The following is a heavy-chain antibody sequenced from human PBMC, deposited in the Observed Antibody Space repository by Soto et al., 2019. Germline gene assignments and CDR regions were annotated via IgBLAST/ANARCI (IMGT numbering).Heavy chain of an antibody. CDR3: ARMATSGTLNWFDP. J-gene: IGHJ5*02. Sequence: ASVKVSCKASGYTFTGFYIHWVRQAPGQGLEWMGWINPDSGGANYQQNFQGRVSLTRDTSTSTAYMELSSLTSDDTAIYYCARMATSGTLNWFDPWGQGTLVTVSS. CDR2: INPDSGGA. CDR1: GYTFTGFY. V-gene: IGHV1-2*02.